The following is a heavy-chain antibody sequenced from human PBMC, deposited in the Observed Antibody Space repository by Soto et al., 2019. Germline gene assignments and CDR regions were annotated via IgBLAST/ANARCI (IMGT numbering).Heavy chain of an antibody. CDR2: VSTSGNT. D-gene: IGHD6-6*01. J-gene: IGHJ4*02. CDR3: AREYSSSRYFDN. V-gene: IGHV4-4*07. Sequence: QVQLQESGPGLVKPSETLSLTCTVSNGSINNYYWSWIRQPAGKGLVWIGRVSTSGNTNYNPSLKSRVTMSVDTSRKQFSLNLSSVTAADTALYYCAREYSSSRYFDNWGQGTLVTVSS. CDR1: NGSINNYY.